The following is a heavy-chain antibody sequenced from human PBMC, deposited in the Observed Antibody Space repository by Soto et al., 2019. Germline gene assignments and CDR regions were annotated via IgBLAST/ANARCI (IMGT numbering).Heavy chain of an antibody. D-gene: IGHD3-16*01. Sequence: QVQLQESGPGLVKPSETLSLTCTVSGGSISSYYWSWIRQPPGKGLEWIGYIYYSGSTNYNPSLKSRSTISEDTSKNQSSLKRGSVTAADPAVYFCARDRRPLGEFLSFDAFDIWGQGTMVPVSS. CDR3: ARDRRPLGEFLSFDAFDI. V-gene: IGHV4-59*01. CDR2: IYYSGST. CDR1: GGSISSYY. J-gene: IGHJ3*02.